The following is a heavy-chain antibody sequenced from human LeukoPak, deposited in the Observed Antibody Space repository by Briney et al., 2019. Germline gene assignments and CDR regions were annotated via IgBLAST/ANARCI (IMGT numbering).Heavy chain of an antibody. CDR3: AKEHLWIRY. Sequence: PGGSLRLSCAASGFTFSSYAMHWVRQAPGKGLEWVAVISYDGSNKYYADSVMGRFTISRDNSKNTLYLQMNSLRAEDTAVYYCAKEHLWIRYWGQGTLVTVSS. V-gene: IGHV3-30-3*01. D-gene: IGHD5-18*01. J-gene: IGHJ4*02. CDR2: ISYDGSNK. CDR1: GFTFSSYA.